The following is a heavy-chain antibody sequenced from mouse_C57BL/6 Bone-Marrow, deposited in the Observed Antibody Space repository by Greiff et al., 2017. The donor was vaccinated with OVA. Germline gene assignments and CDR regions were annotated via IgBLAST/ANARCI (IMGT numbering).Heavy chain of an antibody. D-gene: IGHD3-2*02. J-gene: IGHJ1*03. CDR3: ARSHSSGYEYFDV. Sequence: VQLKESGPGLVQPSQSLSITCTVSGFSLTSYGVHWVRQSPGKGLEWLGVIWSGGSTDYNAAFISRLSISKDNSKSQVFFKMNSLQADDTAIYYCARSHSSGYEYFDVWGTGTTVTVSS. CDR2: IWSGGST. CDR1: GFSLTSYG. V-gene: IGHV2-2*01.